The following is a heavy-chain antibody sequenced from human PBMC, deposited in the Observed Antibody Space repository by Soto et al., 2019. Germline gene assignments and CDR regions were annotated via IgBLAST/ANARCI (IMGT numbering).Heavy chain of an antibody. Sequence: QVQLVESGGGVVQPGTSLRLSCEGSGCRFGTHGMHWVRQAPGKGLEWVAVTSTDGSDPRYGESVRGRFTISRDNSKNILYLQLNSLRIEDTAVYYCARDDYGGNTHFLDYWGQGALVTVSS. CDR2: TSTDGSDP. D-gene: IGHD4-17*01. V-gene: IGHV3-30*03. J-gene: IGHJ4*02. CDR1: GCRFGTHG. CDR3: ARDDYGGNTHFLDY.